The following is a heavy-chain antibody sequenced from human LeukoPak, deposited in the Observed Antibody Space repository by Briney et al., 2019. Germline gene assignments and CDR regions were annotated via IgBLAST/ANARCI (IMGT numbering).Heavy chain of an antibody. J-gene: IGHJ6*02. V-gene: IGHV4-34*01. Sequence: PSETLSLTCAVYGGSFSGYYWSWIRQPPGKGLEWIGEINHSGSTNYNPSLKSRVTISVDTSKNQFSLKLSSVTAADTAVYYCARVALLRLISSYYYYYGMDVWGRGTTVTVSS. D-gene: IGHD3-22*01. CDR3: ARVALLRLISSYYYYYGMDV. CDR2: INHSGST. CDR1: GGSFSGYY.